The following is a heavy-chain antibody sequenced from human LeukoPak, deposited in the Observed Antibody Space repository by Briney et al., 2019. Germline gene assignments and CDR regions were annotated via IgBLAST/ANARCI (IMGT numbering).Heavy chain of an antibody. Sequence: ASVKVSCKASGYTFTGYYMHWVRQAPGQGLGWMGWINPNSGGTNYAQKFQGRVTMTRDTSISTAYMELSRLRSDDTAVYYCARDELPITFGGLYYFDYWGQGTLVTVSS. CDR2: INPNSGGT. D-gene: IGHD3-16*01. CDR3: ARDELPITFGGLYYFDY. V-gene: IGHV1-2*02. J-gene: IGHJ4*02. CDR1: GYTFTGYY.